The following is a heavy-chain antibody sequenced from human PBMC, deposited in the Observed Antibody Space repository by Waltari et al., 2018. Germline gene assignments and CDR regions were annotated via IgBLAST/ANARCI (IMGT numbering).Heavy chain of an antibody. J-gene: IGHJ6*03. CDR1: GFTFDDYA. CDR2: ISWNSGSI. D-gene: IGHD5-18*01. CDR3: AKAGYSYGYGPSYYYYMDV. V-gene: IGHV3-9*01. Sequence: EVQLVESGGGLVQPGRSLRLSCAASGFTFDDYAMHWVRQAPGKGLAWVSGISWNSGSIGYADSVKGRFTISRDNAKNSLYLQMNSLRAEDTALYYCAKAGYSYGYGPSYYYYMDVWGKGTTVTVSS.